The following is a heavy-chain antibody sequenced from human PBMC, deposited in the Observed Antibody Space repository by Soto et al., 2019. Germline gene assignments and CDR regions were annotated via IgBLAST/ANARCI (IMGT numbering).Heavy chain of an antibody. CDR3: ARDRRSSGWYGLGWFDP. CDR1: GDSVSSNSAA. D-gene: IGHD6-19*01. CDR2: TYYRSKWYN. J-gene: IGHJ5*02. Sequence: PSQTLSLTCAISGDSVSSNSAAWNWTRQSPSRGLEWLGRTYYRSKWYNDYAVSVKSRITINPDTSKNQFSLQLNSVTPEDTAVYYCARDRRSSGWYGLGWFDPWGQGTLVTVSS. V-gene: IGHV6-1*01.